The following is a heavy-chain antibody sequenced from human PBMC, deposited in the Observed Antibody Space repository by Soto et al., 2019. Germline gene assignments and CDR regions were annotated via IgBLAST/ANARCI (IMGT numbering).Heavy chain of an antibody. V-gene: IGHV3-11*05. CDR1: GFTFSEYY. CDR2: ISSSSSYT. CDR3: ARDHHRYSGYDYVDY. D-gene: IGHD5-12*01. J-gene: IGHJ4*02. Sequence: QVQLVESGGGLVKPGGSLRLSCAASGFTFSEYYMSWIRQAPGKGLEWVSYISSSSSYTNYADSVKGRFTISRDNAKNSLYLQKNSLRAEDTAVYYCARDHHRYSGYDYVDYWGQGTLVTVSS.